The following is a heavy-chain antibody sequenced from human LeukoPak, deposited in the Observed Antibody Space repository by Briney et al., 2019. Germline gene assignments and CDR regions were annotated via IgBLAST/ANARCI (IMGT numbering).Heavy chain of an antibody. D-gene: IGHD3-10*01. CDR2: ISSSSYYI. V-gene: IGHV3-21*04. Sequence: GGSLRLSCAASEFTFSSYTMNWVRQAPGKGLEWVSSISSSSYYIYYADSVKGRLTISRDNAKNSLYLQMNSLRAEDTAVYYCTRHRGLLWSTSWGQGTLVTVSS. CDR3: TRHRGLLWSTS. CDR1: EFTFSSYT. J-gene: IGHJ4*02.